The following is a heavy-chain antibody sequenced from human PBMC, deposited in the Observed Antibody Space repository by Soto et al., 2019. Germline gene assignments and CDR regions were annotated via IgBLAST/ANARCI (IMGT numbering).Heavy chain of an antibody. CDR3: SHTYYGDPIPGYDGGYYYMDV. J-gene: IGHJ6*03. CDR1: GFSLTTSGVG. D-gene: IGHD4-17*01. CDR2: IYWDDDK. V-gene: IGHV2-5*02. Sequence: SGPTLVKPTQTLTLTCIFSGFSLTTSGVGVSWIRQPPGKALEWLAHIYWDDDKRYSPSLKSRLTITKDTSKNQVVLTMTNMDPVDTATYYCSHTYYGDPIPGYDGGYYYMDVWGEGTTVTVSS.